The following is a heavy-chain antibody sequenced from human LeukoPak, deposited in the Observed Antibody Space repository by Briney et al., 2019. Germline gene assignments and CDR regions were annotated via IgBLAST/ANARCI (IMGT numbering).Heavy chain of an antibody. CDR3: AGSGIGRYDSSGYLLGFDP. CDR2: INPSGGST. Sequence: WASVRVSCTASGYTFTSYYMHWVRQAPGQGLEWMGIINPSGGSTSYAQKFQGRVTMTRDTSTSTVYMEPSSLRSEDTAVYYCAGSGIGRYDSSGYLLGFDPWGQGTLVTVSS. CDR1: GYTFTSYY. V-gene: IGHV1-46*01. J-gene: IGHJ5*02. D-gene: IGHD3-22*01.